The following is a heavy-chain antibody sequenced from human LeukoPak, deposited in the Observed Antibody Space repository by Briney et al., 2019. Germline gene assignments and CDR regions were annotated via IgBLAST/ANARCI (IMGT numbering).Heavy chain of an antibody. CDR1: GFTFSSYA. D-gene: IGHD1-26*01. CDR2: ISYDGSNK. J-gene: IGHJ4*02. V-gene: IGHV3-30-3*01. Sequence: PGGSLRLSCAASGFTFSSYAMHWVRQAPGKGLEWVAAISYDGSNKYYADSVKGRFTISRDNSKNTLYLQMNSLRAEDTAVYYCAKDREGATTDYFNYWGQGTLVTVSS. CDR3: AKDREGATTDYFNY.